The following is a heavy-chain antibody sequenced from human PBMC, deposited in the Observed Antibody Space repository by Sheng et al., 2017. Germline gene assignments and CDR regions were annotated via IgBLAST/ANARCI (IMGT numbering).Heavy chain of an antibody. D-gene: IGHD1-1*01. Sequence: QVQLVQSGTEVKKPGAAVKVSCKASGYIFNSHGFTWVRQAPGQGLEWMGWISGHTGFANYAQELQGRVTMTTDTSTGIVYMELRGLTSDDTAVYYCASGRNWPGVDYWGQGTLVTVSS. J-gene: IGHJ4*02. CDR3: ASGRNWPGVDY. CDR1: GYIFNSHG. CDR2: ISGHTGFA. V-gene: IGHV1-18*01.